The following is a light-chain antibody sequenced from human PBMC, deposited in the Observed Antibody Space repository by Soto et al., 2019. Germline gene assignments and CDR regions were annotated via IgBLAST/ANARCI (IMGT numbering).Light chain of an antibody. Sequence: QSVLTQPASVSGSPGQSITISCTGTSSDVGGYNYVSWYQQHPGKAPKLMIYDVSNRPSGVSNRFSGSKSGNTASLTISGLQAEXXADYXCSSYTSSSTRHVFGTGTKVTVL. CDR3: SSYTSSSTRHV. J-gene: IGLJ1*01. CDR2: DVS. V-gene: IGLV2-14*01. CDR1: SSDVGGYNY.